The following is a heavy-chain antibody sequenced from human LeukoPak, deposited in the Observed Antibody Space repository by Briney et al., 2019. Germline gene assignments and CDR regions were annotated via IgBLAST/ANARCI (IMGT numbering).Heavy chain of an antibody. CDR3: ARLPSSTIHYYNSSGYFGWFDP. Sequence: SETLSLTCTVSGGSISSSSYYWVWIRQPPGQGLEWFGSIYYSGSTYSNPYLKSRVTISVDTSKNQFSLKLNSVTAADTAVYYCARLPSSTIHYYNSSGYFGWFDPWGQGTLVTVSS. CDR2: IYYSGST. J-gene: IGHJ5*02. D-gene: IGHD3-22*01. V-gene: IGHV4-39*07. CDR1: GGSISSSSYY.